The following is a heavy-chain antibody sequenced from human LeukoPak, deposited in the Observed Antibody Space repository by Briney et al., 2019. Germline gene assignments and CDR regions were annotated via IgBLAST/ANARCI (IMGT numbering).Heavy chain of an antibody. D-gene: IGHD6-13*01. CDR3: ARCSSWSFYYGMDV. Sequence: SETLSLTCAVSGGSISSYNWSWIRQPPGKGLEWIGYIYYSGSTNYNPSLKSRVTISVDTSKNQFSLELSSVTAADTAVYYCARCSSWSFYYGMDVWGQGTTVTVSS. CDR2: IYYSGST. CDR1: GGSISSYN. J-gene: IGHJ6*02. V-gene: IGHV4-59*01.